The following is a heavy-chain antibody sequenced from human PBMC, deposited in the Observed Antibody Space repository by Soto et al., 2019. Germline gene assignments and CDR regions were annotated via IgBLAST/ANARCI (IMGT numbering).Heavy chain of an antibody. Sequence: PSETLSLTCTVSGGSISSYYWSWIRQPPGKGLEWIGYIYYSGSTNYNPSLKSRVAISVDTSKNQFSLKLSSVTAADTAVYYCARVEGVVPADTFDYWGQGTLVTVSS. CDR1: GGSISSYY. CDR2: IYYSGST. D-gene: IGHD2-2*01. J-gene: IGHJ4*02. CDR3: ARVEGVVPADTFDY. V-gene: IGHV4-59*01.